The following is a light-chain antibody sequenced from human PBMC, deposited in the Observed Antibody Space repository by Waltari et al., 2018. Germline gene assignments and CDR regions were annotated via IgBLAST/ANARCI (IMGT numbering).Light chain of an antibody. J-gene: IGLJ2*01. CDR1: RSDIGAYNF. V-gene: IGLV2-23*01. CDR2: EAT. Sequence: QSVLTQPASVSGSPGQSITISCTGTRSDIGAYNFVSWFQQLPGQAPRLLISEATKRPSVVSYRFSGSKSGNTASLSISDLQAEDEADYYCCSYVGGSRVLFGGGTKLTV. CDR3: CSYVGGSRVL.